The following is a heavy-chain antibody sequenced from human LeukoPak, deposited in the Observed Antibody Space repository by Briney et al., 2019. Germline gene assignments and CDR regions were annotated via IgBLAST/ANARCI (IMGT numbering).Heavy chain of an antibody. CDR3: ARVWYSWGYYFDY. Sequence: GGSLRLSCAASGFTFSSYSMNWVRQAPGKGLEWVSYISSSSSTIFYADSVKGRFTISRDNAKNSLYLQMHSLRDEDTAVYYCARVWYSWGYYFDYWGQGTLVTVSS. J-gene: IGHJ4*02. V-gene: IGHV3-48*02. CDR1: GFTFSSYS. D-gene: IGHD1-26*01. CDR2: ISSSSSTI.